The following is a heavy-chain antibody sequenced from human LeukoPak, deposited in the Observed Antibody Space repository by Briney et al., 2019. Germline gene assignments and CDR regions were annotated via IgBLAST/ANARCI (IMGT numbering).Heavy chain of an antibody. J-gene: IGHJ3*02. Sequence: SETLSLTCTVSSGSISRYYWSWIRQPPGKGLDWIGYIYYTGSTYYNPSLKSRVTISVDTSKNQFSLRLNSVTAADTAVYYCARKSVAVRDAFDIWGQGTMVTVSS. CDR2: IYYTGST. CDR3: ARKSVAVRDAFDI. V-gene: IGHV4-59*01. CDR1: SGSISRYY. D-gene: IGHD6-19*01.